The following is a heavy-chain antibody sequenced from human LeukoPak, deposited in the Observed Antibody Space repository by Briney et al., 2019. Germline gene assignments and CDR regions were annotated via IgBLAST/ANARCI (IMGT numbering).Heavy chain of an antibody. D-gene: IGHD2-15*01. V-gene: IGHV1-3*03. Sequence: ASVKVSCKASGYTFTSYAMHWVRQAPGQRLEWMGWINAGNGNTKYSQELQGRVTITRDTSASTAYMELSSLRSEDMAVYYCASSECGSCYPDYWGQGTLVTVSS. CDR3: ASSECGSCYPDY. CDR2: INAGNGNT. CDR1: GYTFTSYA. J-gene: IGHJ4*02.